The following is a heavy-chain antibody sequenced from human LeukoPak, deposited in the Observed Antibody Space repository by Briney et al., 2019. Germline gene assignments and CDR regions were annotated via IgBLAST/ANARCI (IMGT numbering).Heavy chain of an antibody. CDR2: IGTAGDT. D-gene: IGHD3-10*01. J-gene: IGHJ4*02. CDR3: ARGAWFGELLPPDY. V-gene: IGHV3-13*01. CDR1: GFTFDDYG. Sequence: GGSLRLSCAASGFTFDDYGMSWVRQAPGKGLEWVSAIGTAGDTYSPGSVKGRSTISRENAKNSLYLQMNSLRAGDTAVYYCARGAWFGELLPPDYWGQGTLVTVSS.